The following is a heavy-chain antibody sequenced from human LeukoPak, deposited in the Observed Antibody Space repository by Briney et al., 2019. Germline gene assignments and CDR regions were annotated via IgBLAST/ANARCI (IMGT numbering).Heavy chain of an antibody. V-gene: IGHV3-23*01. J-gene: IGHJ3*01. D-gene: IGHD5-24*01. CDR1: GFIFSSYF. CDR2: IGASGEST. CDR3: AKDIQLST. Sequence: PGGSLRLSCAASGFIFSSYFMTWVRQAPGKGLEWVSLIGASGESTYYADSVKGRFTISRDNSKNTLSLQMNSLRVEDTAMYFCAKDIQLSTWGLGTMVTVSS.